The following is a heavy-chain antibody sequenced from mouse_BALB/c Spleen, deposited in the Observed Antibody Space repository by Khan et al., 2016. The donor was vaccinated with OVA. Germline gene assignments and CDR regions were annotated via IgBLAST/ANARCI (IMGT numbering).Heavy chain of an antibody. D-gene: IGHD1-2*01. J-gene: IGHJ2*01. CDR3: ARTARIKN. Sequence: EVKLLESGPGLVKPSQSLSLTCTVTGYSITSGYGWNWIRQFPGHKLEWMGYISYSGSTNSTPSLKSRISITRDTSKNQFFLQLMSVTTEDTATYYGARTARIKNWGQGTTRTVSS. CDR1: GYSITSGYG. V-gene: IGHV3-2*02. CDR2: ISYSGST.